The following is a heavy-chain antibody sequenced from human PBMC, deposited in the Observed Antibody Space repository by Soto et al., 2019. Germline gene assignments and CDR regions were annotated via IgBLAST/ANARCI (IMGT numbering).Heavy chain of an antibody. J-gene: IGHJ5*02. CDR3: VRCASSARLDWFDP. Sequence: PGESLKISCNGSGYRFTNYWIGWVRQMPGKGLEWVGIIYPGDSDTRYSPSFQGQVTISADKSITTAYLQWSGLKASDTAIYYCVRCASSARLDWFDPWGQGTLVTVYS. V-gene: IGHV5-51*01. D-gene: IGHD1-26*01. CDR2: IYPGDSDT. CDR1: GYRFTNYW.